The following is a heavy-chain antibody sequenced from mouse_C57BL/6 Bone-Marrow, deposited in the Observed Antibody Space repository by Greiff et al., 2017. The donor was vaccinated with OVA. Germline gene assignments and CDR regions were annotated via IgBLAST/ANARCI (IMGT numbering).Heavy chain of an antibody. CDR1: GSTFSDYY. D-gene: IGHD1-1*01. Sequence: EVNVVESEGGLVQPGSSMKLSCTASGSTFSDYYMAWVRQVPEKGLEWVANINYDGSSTYYLDSLKSRFIISRDNAKNILYLQMSSLKSEDTATYYCARGDYGSSYPYFDYWGQGTTLTVSS. CDR2: INYDGSST. V-gene: IGHV5-16*01. CDR3: ARGDYGSSYPYFDY. J-gene: IGHJ2*01.